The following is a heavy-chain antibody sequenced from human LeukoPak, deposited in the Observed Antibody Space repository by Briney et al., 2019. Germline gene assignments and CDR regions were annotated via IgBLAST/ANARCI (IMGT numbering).Heavy chain of an antibody. CDR3: ASVPLRFGNY. Sequence: PGGSLRLSCAASGFTFSRYWMYWVRQAPGKGLAWVSRIKSDGSSTSYADSVKGRFTISRDNAKNTLYVQMNSLRAEDTAVYYCASVPLRFGNYWGQGTLVTVSS. CDR1: GFTFSRYW. V-gene: IGHV3-74*01. CDR2: IKSDGSST. J-gene: IGHJ4*02. D-gene: IGHD5/OR15-5a*01.